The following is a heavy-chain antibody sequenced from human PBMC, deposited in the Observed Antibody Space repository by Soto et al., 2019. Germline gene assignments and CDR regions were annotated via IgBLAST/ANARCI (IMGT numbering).Heavy chain of an antibody. CDR3: ARAYYDSSGSQ. J-gene: IGHJ4*02. Sequence: PGGSLRLSCAASGFTSSPFWMHWVRQAPGKGLVWLSHINSDGSTIVYADSVKGRFTISRDNAKNTLYLQMNSLRVEDSAVYYCARAYYDSSGSQWGQGTLVTVSS. V-gene: IGHV3-74*01. D-gene: IGHD3-22*01. CDR1: GFTSSPFW. CDR2: INSDGSTI.